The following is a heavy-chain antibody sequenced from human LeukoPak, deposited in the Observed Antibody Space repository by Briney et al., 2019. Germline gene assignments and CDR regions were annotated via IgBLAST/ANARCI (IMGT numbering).Heavy chain of an antibody. D-gene: IGHD3-10*01. CDR1: GFTFSGSA. CDR3: TGNYYGSGSYADFDY. Sequence: GGSLRLSCAASGFTFSGSALHWVRQASGKGLEWVGRIRSTANGYATAYAASVKGRFTISRDDSKNTAYLQVDSLKTEDTAVYYCTGNYYGSGSYADFDYWGQGTLVTVSS. CDR2: IRSTANGYAT. J-gene: IGHJ4*02. V-gene: IGHV3-73*01.